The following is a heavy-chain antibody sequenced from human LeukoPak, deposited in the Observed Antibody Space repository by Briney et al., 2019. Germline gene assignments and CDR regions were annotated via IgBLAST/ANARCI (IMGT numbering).Heavy chain of an antibody. CDR1: GSSLTTGNS. D-gene: IGHD5-12*01. J-gene: IGHJ3*02. CDR2: IFHRGDT. V-gene: IGHV4-38-2*02. Sequence: SETLSLTCSVSGSSLTTGNSWGWVRQAPGKGLEWIGNIFHRGDTLYNPSLKSRVSISMDTSRNQFSLMLNSVTAADTAVYYCAREGTRGASNFRPRYSGYDMPPVGAFDIWGQGTMVTVSS. CDR3: AREGTRGASNFRPRYSGYDMPPVGAFDI.